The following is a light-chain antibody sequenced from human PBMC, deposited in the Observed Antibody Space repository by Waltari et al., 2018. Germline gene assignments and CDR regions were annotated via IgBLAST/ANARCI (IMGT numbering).Light chain of an antibody. J-gene: IGKJ1*01. CDR3: QHYVRLPAT. CDR2: GAS. V-gene: IGKV3-20*01. Sequence: EIVLTQSPGTLSLSPGERATLSCWASQSVSRALVWYQQKPGQAPRLRIYGASTRAPGIPDRFSGSGSGTDFSLTINRLEPEDFAVYYCQHYVRLPATFGQGTKVEI. CDR1: QSVSRA.